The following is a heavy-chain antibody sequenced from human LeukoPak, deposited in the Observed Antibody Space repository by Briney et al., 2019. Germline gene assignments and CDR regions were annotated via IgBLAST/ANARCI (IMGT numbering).Heavy chain of an antibody. V-gene: IGHV1-18*01. J-gene: IGHJ4*02. CDR2: ISAYNGNT. D-gene: IGHD1-1*01. Sequence: ASVKVSCKASGYTFTSYGISWVRQAPGQGLEWMGWISAYNGNTNYAQKLQGRVTMTTDTSTSAAYMELRSLRSDDTAVYYCARIDNWNDGAYYFDYWGQGTLVTVSS. CDR1: GYTFTSYG. CDR3: ARIDNWNDGAYYFDY.